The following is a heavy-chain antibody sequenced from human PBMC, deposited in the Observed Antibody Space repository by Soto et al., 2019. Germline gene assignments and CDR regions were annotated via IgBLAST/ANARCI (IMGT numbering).Heavy chain of an antibody. CDR1: GYTFSGSA. D-gene: IGHD4-17*01. Sequence: EVQLVESGGGLVQPGGSLKLSCAASGYTFSGSAMHWVRQASGKGLEWVGRIRSKANSYATAYAASVKGRFTISRDDSKNTAYLQMNSLKTEDTALYYCTRPVDYGDFDMFDPWGQGTLVTVSS. CDR2: IRSKANSYAT. V-gene: IGHV3-73*02. CDR3: TRPVDYGDFDMFDP. J-gene: IGHJ5*02.